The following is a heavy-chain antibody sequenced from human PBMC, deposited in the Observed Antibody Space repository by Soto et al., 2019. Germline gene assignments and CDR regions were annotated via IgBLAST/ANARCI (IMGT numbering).Heavy chain of an antibody. CDR1: GYTFTSYG. Sequence: ASVKVACKACGYTFTSYGISWVRQAPGQGLEWMGWISAYNGNTNYAQKLQGRVTMTTDTSTSTAYMELRSLRSEDTAVYYCARVPHYFVHCGMDVWGQGTTVTVSS. CDR2: ISAYNGNT. CDR3: ARVPHYFVHCGMDV. J-gene: IGHJ6*02. D-gene: IGHD3-9*01. V-gene: IGHV1-18*01.